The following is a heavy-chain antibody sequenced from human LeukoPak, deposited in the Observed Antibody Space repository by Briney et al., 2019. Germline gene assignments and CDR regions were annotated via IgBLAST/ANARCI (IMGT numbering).Heavy chain of an antibody. J-gene: IGHJ4*02. V-gene: IGHV3-15*01. CDR3: ATEVIIAVTGNDY. CDR1: GFSFSGYA. CDR2: IRSKTHGEAI. Sequence: PGGSLRLSCVASGFSFSGYAMSWVRQAPGKGLEWVGRIRSKTHGEAIDYAAPVRGRFTISRDDSKNTLYLQLNSLKTEDTAVYYCATEVIIAVTGNDYWGQGSLVTVSS. D-gene: IGHD6-19*01.